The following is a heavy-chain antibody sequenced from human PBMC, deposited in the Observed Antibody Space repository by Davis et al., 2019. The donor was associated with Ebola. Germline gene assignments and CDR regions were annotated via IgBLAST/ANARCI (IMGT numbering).Heavy chain of an antibody. CDR2: ISSSSSTI. CDR3: ARERVEAYYYDSSGCFDY. J-gene: IGHJ4*02. D-gene: IGHD3-22*01. CDR1: GFTFSEYA. V-gene: IGHV3-48*02. Sequence: GESLKISCAASGFTFSEYAMNWVRQAPGKGLEWVSYISSSSSTIYYADSVKGRFTISRDNAKNSLYLQMNSLRDEDTAVYYCARERVEAYYYDSSGCFDYWGQGTLVTVSS.